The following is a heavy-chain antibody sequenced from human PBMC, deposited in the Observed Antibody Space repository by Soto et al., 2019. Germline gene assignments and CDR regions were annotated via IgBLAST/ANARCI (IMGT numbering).Heavy chain of an antibody. Sequence: SETLSLTCTVSGGSISSGGYYWSWIRQHPGKGLEWIGYIYYSGSTYYNPSLKSRVTISVDTSKNQFSLKLSSVTAADTAVYYCARVSYGDMTRSQIDYWGQGTLVTVSS. CDR2: IYYSGST. CDR1: GGSISSGGYY. V-gene: IGHV4-31*03. J-gene: IGHJ4*02. CDR3: ARVSYGDMTRSQIDY. D-gene: IGHD4-17*01.